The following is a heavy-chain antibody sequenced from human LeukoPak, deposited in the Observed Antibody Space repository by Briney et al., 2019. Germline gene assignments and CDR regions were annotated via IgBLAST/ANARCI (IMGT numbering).Heavy chain of an antibody. J-gene: IGHJ6*03. D-gene: IGHD1-26*01. CDR3: AKDSKIVGATFRSYHYMDV. CDR2: INQAGTEK. CDR1: GFTFSTHW. V-gene: IGHV3-7*03. Sequence: PGGSLRLSCAASGFTFSTHWITWVRQAPGKGLEWVANINQAGTEKYYVDSVKGRFTISRDNAKNSLSLQMNSLRAEDTAVYYCAKDSKIVGATFRSYHYMDVWGKGTAVTVSS.